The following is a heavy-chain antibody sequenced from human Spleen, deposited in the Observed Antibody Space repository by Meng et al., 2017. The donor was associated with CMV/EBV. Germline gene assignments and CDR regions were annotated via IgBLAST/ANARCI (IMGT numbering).Heavy chain of an antibody. J-gene: IGHJ6*02. CDR3: ARKMAGDGMDV. Sequence: SETLSLTCAVYGGSFSGYYWSWIRQPPGKGLDYIGYIYYTGTTNYNPSLESRVTISVDTSKNQFSLKLTSVTAADTAVYYCARKMAGDGMDVWGQGTTVTVSS. CDR1: GGSFSGYY. CDR2: IYYTGTT. D-gene: IGHD5-24*01. V-gene: IGHV4-59*01.